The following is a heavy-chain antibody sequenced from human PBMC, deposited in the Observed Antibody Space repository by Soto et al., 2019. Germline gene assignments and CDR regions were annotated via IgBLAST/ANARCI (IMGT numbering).Heavy chain of an antibody. CDR3: AIRGGGKAYYYMDV. J-gene: IGHJ6*03. CDR1: GFTFSSYG. D-gene: IGHD3-16*01. V-gene: IGHV3-30*03. CDR2: ISYDGSNK. Sequence: QVQLVESGGGVVQPGRSLRLSCAASGFTFSSYGMHWVRQAPGKGLEWVAVISYDGSNKYYADSVKGRFTISRENSKNTLYLQMNSLRAEDTAVYYCAIRGGGKAYYYMDVWGKGTTVTVSS.